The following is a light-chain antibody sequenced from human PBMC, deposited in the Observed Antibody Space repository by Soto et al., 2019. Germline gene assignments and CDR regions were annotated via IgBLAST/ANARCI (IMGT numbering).Light chain of an antibody. J-gene: IGLJ3*02. CDR3: VLYVGGGIPWV. CDR2: STN. Sequence: QTVVTQEPAFSVSPGGTVTLTCGLSSGSVSTTYYPGWYQQTPGQAPRTLIYSTNTRSPWVPDRFSGSILGNKAALTITGAQADDEADYYCVLYVGGGIPWVFGGGTKLTVL. CDR1: SGSVSTTYY. V-gene: IGLV8-61*01.